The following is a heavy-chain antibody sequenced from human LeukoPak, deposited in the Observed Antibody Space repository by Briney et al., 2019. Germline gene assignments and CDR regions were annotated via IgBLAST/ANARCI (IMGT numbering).Heavy chain of an antibody. J-gene: IGHJ1*01. CDR3: AARPRFYGDYAERAEYFQH. D-gene: IGHD4-17*01. CDR1: GGSFSGYY. V-gene: IGHV4-34*01. CDR2: INHSGST. Sequence: SETLSLTCAVYGGSFSGYYWSWIRQPPGKGLEWIGEINHSGSTNYNPSLKSRVTISVDTSKNQFSLKLSSVTAADTAVYYCAARPRFYGDYAERAEYFQHWGQGTLVTVSS.